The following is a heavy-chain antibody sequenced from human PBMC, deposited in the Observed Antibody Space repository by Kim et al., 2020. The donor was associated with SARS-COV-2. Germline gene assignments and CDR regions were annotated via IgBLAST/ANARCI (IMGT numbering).Heavy chain of an antibody. V-gene: IGHV3-30*18. J-gene: IGHJ5*01. D-gene: IGHD4-4*01. Sequence: GGSLRLSCAASGFTFSSYGMHWVRQAPGKGLEWVAVISYDGSNKYYADSVKGRFTISRDNSKNTLYLQMNSLRAEDTAVYYCAKEEGSTSYYYDYSNYN. CDR3: AKEEGSTSYYYDYSNYN. CDR1: GFTFSSYG. CDR2: ISYDGSNK.